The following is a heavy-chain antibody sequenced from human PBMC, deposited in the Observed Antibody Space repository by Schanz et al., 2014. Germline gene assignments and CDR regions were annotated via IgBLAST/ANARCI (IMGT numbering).Heavy chain of an antibody. V-gene: IGHV1-69*02. D-gene: IGHD2-2*02. CDR2: IIPILGIA. Sequence: QVQLVQSGAEVKKPGSPVKVSCKSSGGTFSSYAISWVRQAPGQGLEWMGRIIPILGIATYAQKFQGRVTITADKSTSTAYMELTSLRSEDTAVYYCAGTYCSSTSCYTGYYYMDVWGKGTTVTVSS. CDR3: AGTYCSSTSCYTGYYYMDV. CDR1: GGTFSSYA. J-gene: IGHJ6*03.